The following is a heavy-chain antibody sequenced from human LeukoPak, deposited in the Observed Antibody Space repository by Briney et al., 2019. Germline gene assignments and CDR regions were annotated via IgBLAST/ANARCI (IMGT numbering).Heavy chain of an antibody. CDR1: GYTFTGYY. CDR2: INPDSGGT. D-gene: IGHD3-22*01. Sequence: GASVKVSCKASGYTFTGYYLHWVRQAPGQGLEWMGRINPDSGGTNYAQKFQGRVTMTRDTSISTAHMEVSGLGSDDTAVYYCARIYDSSGYYHPHLDCWGQGTLVTVSS. CDR3: ARIYDSSGYYHPHLDC. V-gene: IGHV1-2*06. J-gene: IGHJ4*02.